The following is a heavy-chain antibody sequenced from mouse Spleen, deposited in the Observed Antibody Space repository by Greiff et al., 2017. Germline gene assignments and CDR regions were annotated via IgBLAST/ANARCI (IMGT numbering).Heavy chain of an antibody. CDR2: INSNGGST. Sequence: EVKVVESGGGLVKPGGSLKLSCAASGFTFSSYAMSWVRQTPEKRLEWVAAINSNGGSTYYPDTVKDRFTISRDNAKNTLYLQMSSLRSEDTALYYCERLRDHLDYWGQGTSVTVSS. V-gene: IGHV5-6-2*01. CDR1: GFTFSSYA. CDR3: ERLRDHLDY. J-gene: IGHJ4*01. D-gene: IGHD3-3*01.